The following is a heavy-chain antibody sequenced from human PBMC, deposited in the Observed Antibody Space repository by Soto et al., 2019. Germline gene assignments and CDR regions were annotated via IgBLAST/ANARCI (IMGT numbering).Heavy chain of an antibody. J-gene: IGHJ4*02. V-gene: IGHV1-18*01. Sequence: QVQLVQSGAEVKKPGASVKVSCKASGYTFTSYGISWVRQAPGQGLEWMGWISAYNGNTNYAQKLQGRVTMTTDTSTSPAYMELRSLRSDDTAVYYCARGGGARDSGVVLRFLEWFHPMVHWGQGTLVTVSS. CDR2: ISAYNGNT. CDR1: GYTFTSYG. CDR3: ARGGGARDSGVVLRFLEWFHPMVH. D-gene: IGHD3-3*01.